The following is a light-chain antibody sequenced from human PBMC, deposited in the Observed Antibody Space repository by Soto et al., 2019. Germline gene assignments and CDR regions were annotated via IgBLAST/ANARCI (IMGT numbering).Light chain of an antibody. Sequence: DIQMTQFPSSLSASVGDTVTINCRASQFISTHLSWYRHKPGRGPELLIQAASSLLSGVPSRFSGSASEADFTLTITALQPEDFATYFCQQSHGLPITFGQGTRLEIK. CDR3: QQSHGLPIT. J-gene: IGKJ5*01. V-gene: IGKV1-39*01. CDR2: AAS. CDR1: QFISTH.